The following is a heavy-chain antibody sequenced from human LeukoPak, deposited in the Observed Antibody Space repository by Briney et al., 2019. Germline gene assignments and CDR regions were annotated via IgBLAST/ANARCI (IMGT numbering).Heavy chain of an antibody. V-gene: IGHV1-2*04. CDR3: ARGRGQLYCSLPDPAHGLDV. D-gene: IGHD2-21*02. CDR1: GYTFTGYY. J-gene: IGHJ6*01. Sequence: GASVKVSCKASGYTFTGYYTHWVRQAPGQGLEWMGWINSNNGGTNYALKFQGWVTMTRDTSISTAYMEVNRLKSDDTAVYYCARGRGQLYCSLPDPAHGLDVWGQGTTVTVSS. CDR2: INSNNGGT.